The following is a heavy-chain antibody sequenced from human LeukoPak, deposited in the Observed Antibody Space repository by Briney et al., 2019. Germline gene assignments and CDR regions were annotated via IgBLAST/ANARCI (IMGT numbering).Heavy chain of an antibody. Sequence: GGSLRLSCSASGFTFSSFWMTWVRQAPGKGLEWVANIKQDGSEKHCVDSVKGRFTISRANAKNSLYLQMNSLRAEDTAVYYCARVISAYCSGGSCWGAFDIWGQGTMVTVSS. V-gene: IGHV3-7*03. J-gene: IGHJ3*02. CDR1: GFTFSSFW. D-gene: IGHD2-15*01. CDR2: IKQDGSEK. CDR3: ARVISAYCSGGSCWGAFDI.